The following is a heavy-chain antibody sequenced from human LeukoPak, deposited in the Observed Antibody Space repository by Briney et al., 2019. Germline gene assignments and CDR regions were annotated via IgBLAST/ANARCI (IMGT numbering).Heavy chain of an antibody. Sequence: GGSLRLSCAASGFTFSSYSMNWVRQAPGKGLEWVSSISGSSIYIYYADSVKGRFTISRDNAKNSLYLQLNSLRAEDTAVYYCARDPPYYDGSGYYYDYWGQGTLVTVSS. CDR1: GFTFSSYS. CDR2: ISGSSIYI. D-gene: IGHD3-22*01. J-gene: IGHJ4*02. V-gene: IGHV3-21*01. CDR3: ARDPPYYDGSGYYYDY.